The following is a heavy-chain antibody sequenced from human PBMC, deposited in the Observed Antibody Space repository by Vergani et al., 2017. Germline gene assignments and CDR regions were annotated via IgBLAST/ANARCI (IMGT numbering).Heavy chain of an antibody. V-gene: IGHV3-11*01. J-gene: IGHJ3*02. CDR2: ISSSGSTI. CDR1: GFTFSDYY. Sequence: VQLLESGGGLVQPGGSLRLSCAASGFTFSDYYMSWIRQAPGKGLEWVSYISSSGSTIYYADSVKGRFTISRDNAKNSLYLQMNSLRAEDTAVYYCASPLRGYSYGYDAFDIWGQGTMVTVSS. D-gene: IGHD5-18*01. CDR3: ASPLRGYSYGYDAFDI.